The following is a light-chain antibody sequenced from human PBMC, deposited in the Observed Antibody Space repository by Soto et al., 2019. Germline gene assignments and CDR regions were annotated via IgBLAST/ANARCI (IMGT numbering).Light chain of an antibody. CDR1: QGISSY. V-gene: IGKV1-9*01. CDR3: QQLNSYPLT. Sequence: DIQLTQSPSFLSASVGDRVTITCRASQGISSYLAWYQQKPGTAPKLLIYAASALQSGVPSRFSGSGSGTEFTLTISSLQPEDFATYYCQQLNSYPLTFGGGTK. CDR2: AAS. J-gene: IGKJ4*01.